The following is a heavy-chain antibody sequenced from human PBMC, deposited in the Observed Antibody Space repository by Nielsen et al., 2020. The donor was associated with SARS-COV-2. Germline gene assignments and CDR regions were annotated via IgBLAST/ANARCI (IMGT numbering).Heavy chain of an antibody. J-gene: IGHJ6*02. CDR2: INPNSGGT. D-gene: IGHD3-3*01. CDR1: GYTFTGYY. V-gene: IGHV1-2*04. Sequence: GESLKISCKASGYTFTGYYMHWVRQAPGQGLEWMGWINPNSGGTNYAQKFQGWVTMTRDTSISTAYMELSRLRSDDTAVYYCARAWMGDFWSGVTGYYYYYGMDVWGQGTTVTVSS. CDR3: ARAWMGDFWSGVTGYYYYYGMDV.